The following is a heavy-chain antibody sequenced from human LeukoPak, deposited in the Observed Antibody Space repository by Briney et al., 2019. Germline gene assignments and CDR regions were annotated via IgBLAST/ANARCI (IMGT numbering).Heavy chain of an antibody. V-gene: IGHV1-69*06. CDR3: ARGPTSDLRTGFFFGYFDD. Sequence: SVKVSCKASGGTFSNEAISWVRLAPGQGLEWMGRVIPMFDTTNYAPKFQGRVAITADKSTNTAYMELSRLTSEDTAVYYCARGPTSDLRTGFFFGYFDDWGQGTLVTVSS. CDR2: VIPMFDTT. D-gene: IGHD3/OR15-3a*01. J-gene: IGHJ4*02. CDR1: GGTFSNEA.